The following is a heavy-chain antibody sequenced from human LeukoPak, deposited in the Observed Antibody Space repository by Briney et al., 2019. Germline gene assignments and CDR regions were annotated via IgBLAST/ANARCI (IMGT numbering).Heavy chain of an antibody. Sequence: SETLSLTCTVSGGSISSGSYYWSWIRQPAGKGLEWIGRIYTSGSTNYNPSLKSRVTISVDTSKNQFSLKLSSVTAADTAVYYCARGARITIFGVVYHYYYMDVWGKGTTVTVSS. V-gene: IGHV4-61*02. D-gene: IGHD3-3*01. CDR1: GGSISSGSYY. CDR3: ARGARITIFGVVYHYYYMDV. J-gene: IGHJ6*03. CDR2: IYTSGST.